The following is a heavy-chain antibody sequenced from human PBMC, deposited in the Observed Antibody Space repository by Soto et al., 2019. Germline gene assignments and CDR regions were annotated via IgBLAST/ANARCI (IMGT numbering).Heavy chain of an antibody. J-gene: IGHJ6*02. CDR1: GYTFTGYY. CDR3: ARGDSTDCSNGVCSFFYNHDMDV. D-gene: IGHD2-8*01. CDR2: INPNSGGT. V-gene: IGHV1-2*04. Sequence: ASVKVSCKASGYTFTGYYMHWVRQAPGQGLEWMGGINPNSGGTNYAQKFQGWVTMTTDTSISTASMELTRLTSDDTAIYYCARGDSTDCSNGVCSFFYNHDMDVWGQGTTVTVSS.